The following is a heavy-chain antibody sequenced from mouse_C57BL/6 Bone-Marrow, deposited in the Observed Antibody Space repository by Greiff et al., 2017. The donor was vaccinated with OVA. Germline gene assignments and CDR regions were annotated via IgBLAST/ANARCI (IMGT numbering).Heavy chain of an antibody. CDR3: ARNSTLFYYAMDY. D-gene: IGHD5-1*01. CDR2: ICSGGST. J-gene: IGHJ4*01. CDR1: GFSLTSYG. V-gene: IGHV2-2*01. Sequence: QVQLKQSGPGLVQPSQCLSISCTVSGFSLTSYGVHWVRQSPGKGLEWLGVICSGGSTDYNAAFISRLSISKYYSKSQVFFKMNSLQADDTAIYYCARNSTLFYYAMDYWGQGTSVTVSS.